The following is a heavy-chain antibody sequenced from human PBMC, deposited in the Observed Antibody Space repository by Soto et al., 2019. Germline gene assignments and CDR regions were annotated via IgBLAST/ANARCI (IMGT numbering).Heavy chain of an antibody. V-gene: IGHV3-74*03. Sequence: GGSLRLSCAASNFTFNNYCMDWASPAPGKGLVWVSRINTDGSSTTYADSVKGRFTISRDNAKNTLYLQMNSLRAEDTAVYYCVKAAARGDYWGQGTLVTVSS. J-gene: IGHJ4*02. CDR1: NFTFNNYC. CDR3: VKAAARGDY. CDR2: INTDGSST. D-gene: IGHD3-10*01.